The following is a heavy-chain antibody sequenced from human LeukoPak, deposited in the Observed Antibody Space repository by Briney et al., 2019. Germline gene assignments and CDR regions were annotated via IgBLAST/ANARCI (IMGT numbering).Heavy chain of an antibody. V-gene: IGHV1-46*01. J-gene: IGHJ3*02. Sequence: GASVKVSCKASGYTFTSYYMHWVRQAPGQGLEWMGIISPSVGSTTYAQKFQGRVTVTRDTSASTVYMELSSLRYEDTAVYYCARDWRYDGSGYAFDIWGQGTMVTVSS. D-gene: IGHD3-22*01. CDR2: ISPSVGST. CDR3: ARDWRYDGSGYAFDI. CDR1: GYTFTSYY.